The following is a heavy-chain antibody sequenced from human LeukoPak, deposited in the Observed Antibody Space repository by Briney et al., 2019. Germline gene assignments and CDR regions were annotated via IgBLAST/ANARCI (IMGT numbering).Heavy chain of an antibody. Sequence: GRSLRLSCAASGFTFDDYAMHWVRQAPGKGLEWVSGISWNSGSIGYADSVKGRFTISRDNAKNSLYLQMNSLRVEGTAVYHCAKPPRSTYGGYWGQGTLVTVSS. D-gene: IGHD3-16*01. CDR3: AKPPRSTYGGY. V-gene: IGHV3-9*01. J-gene: IGHJ4*02. CDR1: GFTFDDYA. CDR2: ISWNSGSI.